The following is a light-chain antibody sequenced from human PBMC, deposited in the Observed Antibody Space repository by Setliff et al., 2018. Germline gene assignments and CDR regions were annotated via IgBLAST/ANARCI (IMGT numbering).Light chain of an antibody. CDR1: SRDVGGYNY. CDR2: EVS. CDR3: SSYAGSNTPYV. J-gene: IGLJ1*01. Sequence: QSALAQPPSASGSPGQSVTISCTGTSRDVGGYNYVSWYQQHPGKAPKLMIYEVSKRPSGVPDRFSGSKSGNTASLTVSGLQAEDEADYYCSSYAGSNTPYVFGTGTKVPS. V-gene: IGLV2-8*01.